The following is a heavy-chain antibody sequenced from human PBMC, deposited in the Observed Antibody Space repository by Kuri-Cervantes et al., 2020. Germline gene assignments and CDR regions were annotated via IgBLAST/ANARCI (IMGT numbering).Heavy chain of an antibody. CDR2: INHSGRT. CDR3: ARLGRSGWYHPSDWFDP. V-gene: IGHV4-34*01. CDR1: VGSFRGYY. J-gene: IGHJ5*02. D-gene: IGHD6-19*01. Sequence: SETLSLTCAVYVGSFRGYYCTWIREPPGKGLEWMGEINHSGRTKYNPSLKSRVTISVEPSKHQFSLKLSSVTAADTAVYYCARLGRSGWYHPSDWFDPWGQGTQVTVSS.